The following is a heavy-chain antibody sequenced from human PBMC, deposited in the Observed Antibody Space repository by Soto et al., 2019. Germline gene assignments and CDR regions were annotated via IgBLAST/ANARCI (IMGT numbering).Heavy chain of an antibody. CDR3: ASGGQYYDILTGPNNWFDP. V-gene: IGHV1-69*02. D-gene: IGHD3-9*01. CDR1: GGTFSSYT. CDR2: IIPILGIA. Sequence: QVQLVQSGAEVKKPGSSVKVSCKASGGTFSSYTISWVRQAPGQGLEWMGRIIPILGIANYAQKFQGRVTITADKSTSTAYMELSSLRSGDTAVYYCASGGQYYDILTGPNNWFDPWGQGTLVTVSS. J-gene: IGHJ5*02.